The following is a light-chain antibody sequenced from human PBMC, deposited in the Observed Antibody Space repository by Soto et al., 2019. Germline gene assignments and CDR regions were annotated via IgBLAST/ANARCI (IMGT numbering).Light chain of an antibody. Sequence: QSVLTQPPSVSAAPGQKVTISCSGSSSNIGNNYVSWYQQLPGTAPKLLISDNNKRPSGIPDRFSGAKSGTSATLGITGLQTGDEADYYCGTWDFSLSVWVFGGGTKVTVL. CDR1: SSNIGNNY. CDR2: DNN. V-gene: IGLV1-51*01. J-gene: IGLJ3*02. CDR3: GTWDFSLSVWV.